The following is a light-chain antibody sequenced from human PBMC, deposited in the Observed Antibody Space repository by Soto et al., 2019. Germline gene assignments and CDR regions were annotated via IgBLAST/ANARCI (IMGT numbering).Light chain of an antibody. CDR2: GAS. CDR1: QSVSSSY. CDR3: QQYGSSPVT. V-gene: IGKV3-20*01. J-gene: IGKJ3*01. Sequence: EIVLTQSPGTLSLSPGERATLSCRASQSVSSSYLAWYQQKPGQAPRLLIYGASSRATGIPDRFSGSGSGTDFTLTTSRLEPEDFAVYYCQQYGSSPVTFGPGNKVDIK.